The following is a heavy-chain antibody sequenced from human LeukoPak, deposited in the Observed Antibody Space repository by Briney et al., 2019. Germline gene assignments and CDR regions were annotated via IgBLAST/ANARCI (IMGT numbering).Heavy chain of an antibody. CDR3: AGAMDPDYYYYYMDV. CDR2: IYHSGST. V-gene: IGHV4-30-2*02. D-gene: IGHD5-18*01. J-gene: IGHJ6*03. CDR1: GGSISSGGYY. Sequence: SQSQSLTCTVSGGSISSGGYYWSWIRQPPGKGLEWIGYIYHSGSTYYNPSLKSRVTISVDTSKNQFSLKLSSVTAADTAVYYCAGAMDPDYYYYYMDVWGKGTTVTVSS.